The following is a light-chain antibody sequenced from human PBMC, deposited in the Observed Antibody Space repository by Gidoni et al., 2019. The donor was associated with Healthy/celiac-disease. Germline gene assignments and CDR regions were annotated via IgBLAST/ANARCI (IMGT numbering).Light chain of an antibody. V-gene: IGLV3-1*01. CDR3: QAWDSSPVV. Sequence: SYELTQPPSVSVSPGQTASITCSGAKLGDKYACWYQQKPGQSPVLVIYQDSKRPSGIPERFSGSNSGNTATLTISGTQAMDEADYYGQAWDSSPVVFGGGTKLTVL. CDR1: KLGDKY. CDR2: QDS. J-gene: IGLJ2*01.